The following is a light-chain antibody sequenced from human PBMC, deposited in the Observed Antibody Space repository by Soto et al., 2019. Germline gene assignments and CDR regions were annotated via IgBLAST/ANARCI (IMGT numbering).Light chain of an antibody. CDR2: DAS. J-gene: IGKJ5*01. CDR1: QDINIY. CDR3: QQYDILPIT. V-gene: IGKV1-33*01. Sequence: DIQMTQSPSSLFASVVDRVTIRCQATQDINIYLNWYQQKPGKAPNLLIYDASNLEIGVPSRFSGSGSGTHFTFTISSLQTEDIGTYYCQQYDILPITFGRGTRLEIK.